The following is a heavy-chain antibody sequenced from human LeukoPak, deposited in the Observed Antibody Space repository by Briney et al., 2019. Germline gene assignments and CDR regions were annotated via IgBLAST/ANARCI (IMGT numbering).Heavy chain of an antibody. CDR3: ARTGSWYYYFDY. D-gene: IGHD6-13*01. V-gene: IGHV4-59*01. CDR1: GGSISTYY. CDR2: IYYTGST. Sequence: SETLSLTCTVSGGSISTYYWTWIRQPPGKGLEWIGYIYYTGSTDYNPSLKSRVTISVDTSKNQFSLKLSPVTAADTAVYYCARTGSWYYYFDYWGQGALVTVSS. J-gene: IGHJ4*02.